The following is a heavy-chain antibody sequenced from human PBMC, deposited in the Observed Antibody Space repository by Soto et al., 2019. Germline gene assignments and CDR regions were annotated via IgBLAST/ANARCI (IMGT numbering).Heavy chain of an antibody. CDR2: IHYSGST. CDR3: TRGGDAYKNGH. D-gene: IGHD2-21*01. J-gene: IGHJ4*02. Sequence: QVQLQESGPGLVKPSETLSLTCTVPGGSVIIGTYYWSWIRQPPGKGLEWIGFIHYSGSTNYNPSLKSRVTMSVDTSKNQFSLKLTSVNAADTAVYYCTRGGDAYKNGHWGQGTLVIVSS. CDR1: GGSVIIGTYY. V-gene: IGHV4-61*01.